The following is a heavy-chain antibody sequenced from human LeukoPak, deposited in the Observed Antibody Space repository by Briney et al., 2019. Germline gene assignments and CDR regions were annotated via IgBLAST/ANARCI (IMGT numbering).Heavy chain of an antibody. J-gene: IGHJ4*02. CDR3: ARVRGSWYVDY. CDR2: IHSGGST. D-gene: IGHD6-13*01. CDR1: GFNFNIYS. Sequence: GGSLRLSCRASGFNFNIYSMNWVRQAPGKGLECVSVIHSGGSTYYADSVKGRFTISRDSAKNTLYLQMNSLRAEDTAVYYCARVRGSWYVDYWGQGTLVTVSS. V-gene: IGHV3-53*01.